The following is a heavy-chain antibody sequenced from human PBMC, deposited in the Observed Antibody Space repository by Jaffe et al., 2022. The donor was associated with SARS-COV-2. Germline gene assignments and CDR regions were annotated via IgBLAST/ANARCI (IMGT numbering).Heavy chain of an antibody. Sequence: QVQLVESGGGVVQPGRSLRLSCAASGFTFSSYAMHWVRQAPGKGLEWVAVISYDGSNKYYADSVKGRFTISRDNSKNTLYLQMNSLRAEDTAVYYCARAGAAGYFDYWGQGTLVTVSS. V-gene: IGHV3-30-3*01. CDR1: GFTFSSYA. CDR2: ISYDGSNK. D-gene: IGHD6-13*01. J-gene: IGHJ4*02. CDR3: ARAGAAGYFDY.